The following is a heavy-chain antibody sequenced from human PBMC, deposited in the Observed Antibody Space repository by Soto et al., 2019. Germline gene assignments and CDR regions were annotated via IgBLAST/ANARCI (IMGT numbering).Heavy chain of an antibody. CDR3: AILGDYVRSVIAFDI. CDR1: GYTFTSYY. CDR2: INPSGGST. V-gene: IGHV1-46*01. J-gene: IGHJ3*02. D-gene: IGHD4-17*01. Sequence: GASVKVSCKASGYTFTSYYMHWVRQAPGQGLEWMGIINPSGGSTSYAQKFQGRVTMARDTSTSTVYMELSSLRSEDTAVYYCAILGDYVRSVIAFDIWGQGTMVTVSS.